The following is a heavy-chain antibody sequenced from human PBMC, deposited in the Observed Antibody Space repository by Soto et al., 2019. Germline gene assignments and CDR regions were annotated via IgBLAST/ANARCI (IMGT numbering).Heavy chain of an antibody. CDR2: IDPSASYT. CDR1: GYSLTSCW. Sequence: EVQLVQSGAEVKKPGESLSISCKGSGYSLTSCWISWVRQMPGKGLEWMGRIDPSASYTNYSPSFQVHVTISADKSISTDYLQWSSLKASFPAMYYCARHTFLSSGWRADCDYWRQVTLVTAS. CDR3: ARHTFLSSGWRADCDY. D-gene: IGHD6-19*01. J-gene: IGHJ4*02. V-gene: IGHV5-10-1*01.